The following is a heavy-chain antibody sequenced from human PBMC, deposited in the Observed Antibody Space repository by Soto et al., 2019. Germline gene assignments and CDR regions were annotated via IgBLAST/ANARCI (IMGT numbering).Heavy chain of an antibody. J-gene: IGHJ6*02. CDR1: GGTFSTYA. CDR3: ATGRGYSYARRFLSGFDV. V-gene: IGHV1-69*01. Sequence: QVHLVQSGAEVKKPGSSVKVSCNASGGTFSTYAINWVRQAPGQGLEWMGGIIPISGTPSYAQKFQGRVTINADESTSTAYMELSSLRSEDTAVYYCATGRGYSYARRFLSGFDVWGQGTTVTVSS. CDR2: IIPISGTP. D-gene: IGHD5-18*01.